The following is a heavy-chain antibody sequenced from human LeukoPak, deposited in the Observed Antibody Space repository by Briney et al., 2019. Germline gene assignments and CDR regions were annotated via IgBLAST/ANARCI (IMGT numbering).Heavy chain of an antibody. CDR2: ISSSSSYI. J-gene: IGHJ4*02. CDR3: ARDGDIVVVVAVNYFDY. D-gene: IGHD2-15*01. Sequence: GGSLRLSCAASGFTFSSYSMSWVRQAPGKGLEWVSSISSSSSYIYYADSVKGRFTIFRDNAKNSLYLQMNSLRAEDTAIYYCARDGDIVVVVAVNYFDYWGQGTLVTVSS. CDR1: GFTFSSYS. V-gene: IGHV3-21*01.